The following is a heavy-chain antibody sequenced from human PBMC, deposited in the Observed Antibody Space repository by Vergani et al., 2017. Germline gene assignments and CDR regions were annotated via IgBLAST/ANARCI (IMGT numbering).Heavy chain of an antibody. D-gene: IGHD2-2*01. CDR3: ARGHPRKYQLLWAPYGMDV. J-gene: IGHJ6*02. CDR2: IYTSGST. CDR1: GGSISSSNW. Sequence: QVQLQESGPGLVKPSGTLSLTCAVSGGSISSSNWWSWVRQPPGKGLEWIGRIYTSGSTNYNPSLESRVTISVDTSKNQFSLKLSSVTAADTAVYYCARGHPRKYQLLWAPYGMDVWGQGTTVTVSS. V-gene: IGHV4-4*02.